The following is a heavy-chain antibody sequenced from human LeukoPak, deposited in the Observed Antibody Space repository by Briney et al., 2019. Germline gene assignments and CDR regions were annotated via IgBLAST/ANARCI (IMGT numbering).Heavy chain of an antibody. V-gene: IGHV3-53*01. D-gene: IGHD3-22*01. J-gene: IGHJ4*02. CDR1: GFTVSSNY. CDR2: IYSGGST. CDR3: ARELDSSGHFDY. Sequence: PGGSLRLSCAASGFTVSSNYMSWVRQAPGRGLEWVSVIYSGGSTYYADSVKGRFTISRDNSRNTLYLQMNSLRAEDTAVYYCARELDSSGHFDYWGQGSLVTVSS.